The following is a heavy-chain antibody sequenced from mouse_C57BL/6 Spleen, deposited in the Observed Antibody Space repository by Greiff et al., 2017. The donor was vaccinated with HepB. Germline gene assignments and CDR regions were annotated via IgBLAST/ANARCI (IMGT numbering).Heavy chain of an antibody. CDR3: VRESYYDGSSPWFAD. D-gene: IGHD1-1*01. J-gene: IGHJ3*01. V-gene: IGHV10-3*01. Sequence: EVQLMESGGGLVQPKGSLKLSCAASGFTFNTYAMHWVRQAPGKGVEWVARIRSNSSNYASYYADSVKDRFTISRDYSQSMLYLQMNNLQTEDTSMYYCVRESYYDGSSPWFADWGQGTLVTVSA. CDR1: GFTFNTYA. CDR2: IRSNSSNYAS.